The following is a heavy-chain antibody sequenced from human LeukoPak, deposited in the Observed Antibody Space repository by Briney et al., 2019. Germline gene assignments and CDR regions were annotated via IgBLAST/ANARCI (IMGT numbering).Heavy chain of an antibody. CDR3: ARDGGYTKPFDY. V-gene: IGHV3-53*01. Sequence: PGGSLRLSCAASGFTVSSNYMSWVRQAPGKGLEWVSVIFSGGRTYNADSVKGRFTISRDSSKNTLYLQMNSLRAEDTAVYFCARDGGYTKPFDYWGQGTLVTVSS. D-gene: IGHD3-16*02. CDR2: IFSGGRT. J-gene: IGHJ4*02. CDR1: GFTVSSNY.